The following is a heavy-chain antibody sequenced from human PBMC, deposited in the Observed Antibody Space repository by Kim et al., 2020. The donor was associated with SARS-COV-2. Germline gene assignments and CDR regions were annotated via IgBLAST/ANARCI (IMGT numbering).Heavy chain of an antibody. D-gene: IGHD6-6*01. V-gene: IGHV4-30-2*05. Sequence: YYSPSLKSRVTISVDTSKNQFSLKLSSVTAADTAVYYCATSIAARPFPDYWGQGTLVTVSS. J-gene: IGHJ4*02. CDR3: ATSIAARPFPDY.